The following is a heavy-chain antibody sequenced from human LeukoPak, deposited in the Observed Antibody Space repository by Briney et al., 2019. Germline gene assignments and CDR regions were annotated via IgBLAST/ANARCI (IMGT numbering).Heavy chain of an antibody. CDR3: ARDEWVVDVGYDY. CDR1: GFTVSSNY. J-gene: IGHJ4*02. CDR2: IYSGGST. V-gene: IGHV3-53*01. Sequence: GGSLRLSSAASGFTVSSNYMSWVRQAPGEGLEWVSVIYSGGSTYYADSVKGRFTISRYNSKNTLYLQMNSLRAEDTAVYYCARDEWVVDVGYDYWGQGTLVTVSS. D-gene: IGHD2-2*03.